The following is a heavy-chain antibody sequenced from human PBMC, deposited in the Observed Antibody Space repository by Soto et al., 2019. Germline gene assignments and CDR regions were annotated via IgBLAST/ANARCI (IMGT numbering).Heavy chain of an antibody. CDR3: ARAQATVRDTSTICYFDL. D-gene: IGHD1-26*01. V-gene: IGHV1-69*06. Sequence: QVQLVQSGAEVKKPGSSVKVSCKASGGTFSSYAISWVRQAPGQGLEWMGGIITIFGTANYAQKFQGRVTITADKSTSTDYMELRILRSEDTAVYYCARAQATVRDTSTICYFDLWGRGTLVTVSS. CDR2: IITIFGTA. J-gene: IGHJ2*01. CDR1: GGTFSSYA.